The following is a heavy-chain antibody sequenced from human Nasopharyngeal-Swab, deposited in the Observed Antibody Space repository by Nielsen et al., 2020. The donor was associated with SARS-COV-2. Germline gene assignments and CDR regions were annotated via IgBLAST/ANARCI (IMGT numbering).Heavy chain of an antibody. Sequence: GESLKISCAASGFTFDDYAMHWVRQAPGKGLEWVSLISGDGGSTYYADSVKGRFTISRDNSKTSLYLQMNSLRTEDTALYYCAKGMNKRYSGSYYRGMDVWGQGTTVTVSS. V-gene: IGHV3-43*02. J-gene: IGHJ6*02. CDR2: ISGDGGST. CDR3: AKGMNKRYSGSYYRGMDV. D-gene: IGHD1-26*01. CDR1: GFTFDDYA.